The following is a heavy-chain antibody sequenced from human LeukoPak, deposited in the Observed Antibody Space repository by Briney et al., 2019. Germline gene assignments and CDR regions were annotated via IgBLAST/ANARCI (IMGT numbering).Heavy chain of an antibody. Sequence: PSETLSLTCAVSGGSISSGGYSWSWIRQPPGKGLEWIGYIYHSGSTYYNPSLKSRVTISVDRSKNQFSLKLSPVTAADTAVYYCARASRVVVPAFFGYWGQGTLVTVSS. CDR3: ARASRVVVPAFFGY. D-gene: IGHD2-2*01. CDR1: GGSISSGGYS. V-gene: IGHV4-30-2*01. J-gene: IGHJ4*02. CDR2: IYHSGST.